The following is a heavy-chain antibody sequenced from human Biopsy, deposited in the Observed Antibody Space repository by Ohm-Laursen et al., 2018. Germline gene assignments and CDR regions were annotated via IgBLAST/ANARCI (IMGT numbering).Heavy chain of an antibody. CDR1: GDSNSGYY. D-gene: IGHD3-22*01. J-gene: IGHJ2*01. CDR3: ARDRGYYSDRTVPGYFDL. V-gene: IGHV4-59*01. CDR2: VYYTGST. Sequence: GTLSLTCTVSGDSNSGYYWSWIRQPPGKGLQWIGYVYYTGSTGYNPSLQSRVTISVDTSKNHFSLRLRSVTPADTAIYYCARDRGYYSDRTVPGYFDLWGRGTLVTVSS.